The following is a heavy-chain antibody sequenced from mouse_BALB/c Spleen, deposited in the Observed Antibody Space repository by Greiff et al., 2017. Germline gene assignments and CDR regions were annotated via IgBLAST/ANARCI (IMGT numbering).Heavy chain of an antibody. CDR3: ARDGDYGNTFAY. CDR2: IWAGGST. CDR1: GFSLTSYG. J-gene: IGHJ3*01. V-gene: IGHV2-9*02. D-gene: IGHD2-1*01. Sequence: VKLMESGPGLVAPSQSLSITCTVSGFSLTSYGVHWVRQPPGKGLEWLGVIWAGGSTNYNSALMSRLSISKDNSKSQVFLKMNSLQTDDTAMYYCARDGDYGNTFAYWGQGTLVTVSA.